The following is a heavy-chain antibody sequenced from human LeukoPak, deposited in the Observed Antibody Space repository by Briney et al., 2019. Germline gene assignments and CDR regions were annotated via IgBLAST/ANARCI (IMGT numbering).Heavy chain of an antibody. CDR2: FDPEDGET. J-gene: IGHJ4*02. CDR1: GYTFTSYY. Sequence: ASVKVSCKASGYTFTSYYMHWVRQAPGKGLEWMGGFDPEDGETFYAQKFQGRVTMTEDTSTDTAYMELSSLRSEDTAVYYCATDYYYDSSGSYYTVDYGGQGTLVTVSS. D-gene: IGHD3-22*01. CDR3: ATDYYYDSSGSYYTVDY. V-gene: IGHV1-24*01.